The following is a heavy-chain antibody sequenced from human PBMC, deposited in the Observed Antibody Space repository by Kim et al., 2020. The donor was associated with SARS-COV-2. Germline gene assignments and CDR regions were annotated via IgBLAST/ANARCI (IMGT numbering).Heavy chain of an antibody. J-gene: IGHJ4*02. CDR3: ARDGGYDFWSGYRTSHFDY. V-gene: IGHV3-48*04. CDR1: GFTFSSYS. Sequence: GGSLRLSCAASGFTFSSYSMNWVRQAPGKGLEWVSYISSSSSTIYYADSVKGRFTISRDNAKNSLYLQMNSLRAEDTAVYYCARDGGYDFWSGYRTSHFDYWGQGTLVTVSS. CDR2: ISSSSSTI. D-gene: IGHD3-3*01.